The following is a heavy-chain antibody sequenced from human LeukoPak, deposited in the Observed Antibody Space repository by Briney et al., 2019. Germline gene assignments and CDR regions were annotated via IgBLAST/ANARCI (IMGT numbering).Heavy chain of an antibody. CDR1: GGSISSYY. CDR2: IYYSGST. CDR3: ARSLRYYYDSSGYRSYYGMDV. V-gene: IGHV4-59*01. D-gene: IGHD3-22*01. Sequence: KASETLSVTCTVSGGSISSYYWSWIRQPPGKGLEWIGYIYYSGSTNYNPSLKSRVTISVDTSKNQFSLKLSSVTAADTAVYYCARSLRYYYDSSGYRSYYGMDVWGQGTTVTVSS. J-gene: IGHJ6*02.